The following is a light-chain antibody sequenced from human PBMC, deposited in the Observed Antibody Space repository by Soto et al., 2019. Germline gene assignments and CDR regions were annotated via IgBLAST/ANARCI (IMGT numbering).Light chain of an antibody. CDR3: QQYNSYSRT. CDR2: TAS. J-gene: IGKJ1*01. V-gene: IGKV1-39*01. CDR1: QSISRN. Sequence: IQMTQSPSSLSASVGDRVTITCRASQSISRNLNWYQQKPGKAPELLIYTASNLQSGVPSRFSGSGSGTDFALTISSLQPDDFATYYCQQYNSYSRTFGQGTKVEIK.